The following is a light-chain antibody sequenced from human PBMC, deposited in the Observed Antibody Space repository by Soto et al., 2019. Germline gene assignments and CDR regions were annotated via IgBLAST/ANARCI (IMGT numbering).Light chain of an antibody. CDR3: QQVYVHLPP. J-gene: IGKJ5*01. V-gene: IGKV1-9*01. Sequence: DIQLTQSPSFLSAYVRARVTITCRASQGIRHYLAWYQQKPGKAPSLLMYGASTLQSGVPSRFSGSGSGTEFTLTISSLQPEDVATYFCQQVYVHLPPFCPVGRLEIK. CDR1: QGIRHY. CDR2: GAS.